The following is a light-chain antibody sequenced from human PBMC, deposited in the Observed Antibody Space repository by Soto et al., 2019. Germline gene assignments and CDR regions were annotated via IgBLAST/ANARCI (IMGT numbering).Light chain of an antibody. CDR1: SSDVGAYNY. Sequence: QSALAQPAPVFESPGQPITNNYTGTSSDVGAYNYVSWYQQHPGKAPKLMIYDVNIRPSGVSNRFSGSKSGNTASLTISGLQAEDEADYYCTSWTTSTTMKFGGGTKVTVL. V-gene: IGLV2-14*01. CDR2: DVN. J-gene: IGLJ3*02. CDR3: TSWTTSTTMK.